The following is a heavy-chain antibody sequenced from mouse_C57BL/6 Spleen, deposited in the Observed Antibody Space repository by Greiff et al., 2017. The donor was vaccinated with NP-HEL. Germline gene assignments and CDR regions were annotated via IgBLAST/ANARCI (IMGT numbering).Heavy chain of an antibody. CDR2: IYPRSGNT. CDR3: ARARPPVVAFRFDY. D-gene: IGHD1-1*01. Sequence: VQLQQSGAELARPGASVKLSCKASGYTFTSYGISWVKQRPGQGLEWIGEIYPRSGNTYYNEKFKGKATLTADKSSSTAYMELRSLTSEDSAVYFCARARPPVVAFRFDYWGQGTTLTVSS. CDR1: GYTFTSYG. V-gene: IGHV1-81*01. J-gene: IGHJ2*01.